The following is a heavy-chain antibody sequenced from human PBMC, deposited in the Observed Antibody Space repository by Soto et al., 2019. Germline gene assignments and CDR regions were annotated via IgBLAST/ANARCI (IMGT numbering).Heavy chain of an antibody. V-gene: IGHV3-23*01. CDR3: AKASYSGYDTNFDY. CDR2: IGGSGAST. Sequence: LRLSCAASGFTFTSYAMTWVRQAPGKGLEWVSVIGGSGASTYYADSVKGRFTISRDNSKNTLYLQMNSLRAEDAAVYYCAKASYSGYDTNFDYWGQGTLVTVSS. CDR1: GFTFTSYA. D-gene: IGHD5-12*01. J-gene: IGHJ4*02.